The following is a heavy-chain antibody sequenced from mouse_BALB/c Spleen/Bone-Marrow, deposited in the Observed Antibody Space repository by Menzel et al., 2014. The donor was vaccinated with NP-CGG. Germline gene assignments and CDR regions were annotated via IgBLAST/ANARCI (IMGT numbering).Heavy chain of an antibody. D-gene: IGHD2-10*02. Sequence: QVQLQQPGPGLVKPGALVKISCKASGYTFTSYDINWVKQRPGQGLEWIGWIYPGDGSTKYNEKFKGKATPTADKSSSTAYMQPSSLTSENSAVYFCARGGGYGNSPWFAYWGQGTLVTVSA. CDR1: GYTFTSYD. CDR3: ARGGGYGNSPWFAY. J-gene: IGHJ3*01. CDR2: IYPGDGST. V-gene: IGHV1S56*01.